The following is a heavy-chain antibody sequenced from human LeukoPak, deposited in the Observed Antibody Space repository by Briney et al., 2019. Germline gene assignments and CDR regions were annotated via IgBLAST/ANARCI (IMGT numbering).Heavy chain of an antibody. Sequence: SETLSLTCAVSGGSISSNNYYWVWIRQPPGKGLEWIGSIYYSRGTYHNPSLKSRITISVDTSKNQFFLNLNSVTAADTAVYYCARRYYSGPFDYWGQGTLVTVSS. CDR3: ARRYYSGPFDY. CDR1: GGSISSNNYY. CDR2: IYYSRGT. D-gene: IGHD3-10*01. V-gene: IGHV4-39*01. J-gene: IGHJ4*02.